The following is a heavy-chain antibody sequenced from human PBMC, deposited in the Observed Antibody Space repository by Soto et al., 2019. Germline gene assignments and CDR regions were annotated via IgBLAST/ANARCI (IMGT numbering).Heavy chain of an antibody. CDR2: IYYSGST. V-gene: IGHV4-30-4*01. Sequence: QVQLQESGPGLVKPSQTLSLTCTVSGGSISSGDYYWSWIRQPPGKGLEWVGYIYYSGSTYYNPSLKSRVTISLDTSKNQFSLKLSSVTAADTAVYYCARDTVDTAIGWDLGMDVWGQGTTVTVSS. J-gene: IGHJ6*02. CDR3: ARDTVDTAIGWDLGMDV. D-gene: IGHD5-18*01. CDR1: GGSISSGDYY.